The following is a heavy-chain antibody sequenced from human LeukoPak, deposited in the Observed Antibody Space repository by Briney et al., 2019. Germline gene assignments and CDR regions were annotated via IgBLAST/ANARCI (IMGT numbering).Heavy chain of an antibody. CDR1: GFTFSSYG. CDR2: ISYDGSNK. D-gene: IGHD3-22*01. CDR3: AKGGGASSDPGGDC. J-gene: IGHJ4*02. Sequence: PGGSLRLSCAASGFTFSSYGMHWVRQAPGKGLEWVAVISYDGSNKYYADSVKGRFTISRDNSKNTLYLQMNSLRAEDTAVYYCAKGGGASSDPGGDCWGQGTLVTVSS. V-gene: IGHV3-30*18.